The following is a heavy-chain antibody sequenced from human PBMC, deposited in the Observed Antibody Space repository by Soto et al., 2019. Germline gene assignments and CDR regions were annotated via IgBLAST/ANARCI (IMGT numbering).Heavy chain of an antibody. CDR1: GYTFTSYG. J-gene: IGHJ6*03. V-gene: IGHV1-18*01. CDR2: ISAYNGNT. D-gene: IGHD3-10*01. CDR3: VTDTTTMVRGVAYYYYYYGR. Sequence: GASVKVSCKASGYTFTSYGISWVRQAPGQGLEWMGWISAYNGNTNYAQKLQGRVTMTTDTSTSTAYMELSSLRSDDTAVYYCVTDTTTMVRGVAYYYYYYGRLGQRDHGHRLL.